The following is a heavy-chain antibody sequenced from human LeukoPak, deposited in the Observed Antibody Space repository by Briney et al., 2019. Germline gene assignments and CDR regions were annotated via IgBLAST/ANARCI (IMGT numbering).Heavy chain of an antibody. V-gene: IGHV3-23*01. CDR1: GFTISSHE. CDR2: ISGSGGST. D-gene: IGHD1-26*01. Sequence: GGSLRLSCAASGFTISSHEMNWVRQAPGKGLEWVSAISGSGGSTYYADSVKGRSTISRDNSKNTLYLQMNSLRAEDTAVYYCAKDSIVGATTIDDYFDYWGQGTLVTVSS. CDR3: AKDSIVGATTIDDYFDY. J-gene: IGHJ4*02.